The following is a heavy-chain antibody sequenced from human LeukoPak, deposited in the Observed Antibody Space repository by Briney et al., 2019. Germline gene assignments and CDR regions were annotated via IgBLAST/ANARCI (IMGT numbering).Heavy chain of an antibody. V-gene: IGHV3-73*01. CDR1: GFTFSGSA. J-gene: IGHJ4*02. D-gene: IGHD4-17*01. Sequence: PGGSLRLSCAASGFTFSGSAMHWVRQASGKGLEWVGRIRSKANSYATAYAASVKGRYTISRDDSKNTAYLQMNSLKTGDTAVYYCTRVSDYPDYWGQGTLVTVSS. CDR2: IRSKANSYAT. CDR3: TRVSDYPDY.